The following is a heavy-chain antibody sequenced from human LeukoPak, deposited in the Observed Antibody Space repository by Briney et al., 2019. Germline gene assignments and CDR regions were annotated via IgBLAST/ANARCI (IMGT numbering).Heavy chain of an antibody. CDR3: ARAPRAVLTWPAAIDY. Sequence: PSETLSLTCTVSGYSISSGYYWGWIRQPPGKGLEWIGSIYHSGSTYYNPSLKSRVTISVDTSKNQFSLKLSSVTAADTAVYYCARAPRAVLTWPAAIDYWGQGTLVTVSS. D-gene: IGHD2-2*01. CDR2: IYHSGST. J-gene: IGHJ4*02. CDR1: GYSISSGYY. V-gene: IGHV4-38-2*02.